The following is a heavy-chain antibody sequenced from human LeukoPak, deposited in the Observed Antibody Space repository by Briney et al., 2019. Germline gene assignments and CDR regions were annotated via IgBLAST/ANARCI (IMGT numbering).Heavy chain of an antibody. CDR1: GFTFSNYA. Sequence: GGSLRLSCAASGFTFSNYAMNWVRQAPGKGLDWVSSIIAGGSFKYYADSVEGRFTISRDNAKNSLYLQMSSLTPEDTAVYYCARNYDVLTGYPYYFDHWGQGILVTVSS. V-gene: IGHV3-21*01. CDR3: ARNYDVLTGYPYYFDH. CDR2: IIAGGSFK. J-gene: IGHJ4*02. D-gene: IGHD3-9*01.